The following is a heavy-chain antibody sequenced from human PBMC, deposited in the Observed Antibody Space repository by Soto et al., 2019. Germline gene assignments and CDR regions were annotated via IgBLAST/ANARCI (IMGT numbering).Heavy chain of an antibody. D-gene: IGHD2-15*01. CDR2: INHSGST. CDR1: GGSFSGYY. J-gene: IGHJ6*03. CDR3: ARGRGYLGYCSGGSCYSYYYYYMDV. V-gene: IGHV4-34*01. Sequence: QVQLQQWGAGLLKPSETLSLTCAVYGGSFSGYYWSWIRQPPGKGLEWIGEINHSGSTNYNPSLKSRVTISVDTSKNPFSLKLSSVTAADTAVYYCARGRGYLGYCSGGSCYSYYYYYMDVWGKGTTVTVSS.